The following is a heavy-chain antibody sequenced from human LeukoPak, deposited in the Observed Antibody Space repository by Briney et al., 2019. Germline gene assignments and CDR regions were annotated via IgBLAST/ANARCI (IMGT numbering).Heavy chain of an antibody. CDR2: INPSGGST. Sequence: ASVKVSCKASGYTFTSYYMHWVRQAPGQGLEWMGIINPSGGSTSYAQKFQGRVTMTTDTSTSTAYMELRSPRSDDTAVYYCASSSYSYGQVRYYFDYWGQGTLVTVSS. CDR3: ASSSYSYGQVRYYFDY. CDR1: GYTFTSYY. V-gene: IGHV1-46*01. D-gene: IGHD5-18*01. J-gene: IGHJ4*02.